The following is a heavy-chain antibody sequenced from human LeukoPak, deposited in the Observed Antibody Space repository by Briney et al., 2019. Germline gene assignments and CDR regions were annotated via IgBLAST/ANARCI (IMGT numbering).Heavy chain of an antibody. Sequence: GGSLRLSCAASGFTFSTFAMIWVRQPPGKGLEWVSSIFPGGGEIHYADSVRGRFTISRDNSKNTLYLQMNSLRAEDTAVYYCAKVLSPTAMVYWGQGTLVTVSS. CDR3: AKVLSPTAMVY. J-gene: IGHJ4*02. CDR2: IFPGGGEI. V-gene: IGHV3-23*01. CDR1: GFTFSTFA. D-gene: IGHD5-18*01.